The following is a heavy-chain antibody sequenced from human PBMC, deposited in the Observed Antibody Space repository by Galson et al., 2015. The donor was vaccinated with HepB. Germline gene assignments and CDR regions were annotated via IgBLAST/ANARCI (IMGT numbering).Heavy chain of an antibody. CDR3: ARAGGRYSESNGYYYVDYLDY. CDR1: GFPVSHTY. Sequence: SLRLSCAASGFPVSHTYMSWVRQAPGKGLQWVSVIHGGGNTYYADSVMGRFTISRDTSKNTFYLQMNSLRVEDTAVYYCARAGGRYSESNGYYYVDYLDYWGQGSLVTVSS. V-gene: IGHV3-53*01. J-gene: IGHJ4*02. CDR2: IHGGGNT. D-gene: IGHD3-22*01.